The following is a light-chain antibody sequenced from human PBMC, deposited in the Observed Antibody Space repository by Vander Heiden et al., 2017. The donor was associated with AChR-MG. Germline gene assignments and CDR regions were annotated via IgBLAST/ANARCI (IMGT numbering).Light chain of an antibody. CDR3: QQENSDSKT. V-gene: IGKV1-5*01. Sequence: DIQMTQSPSTLSASVGDRVTITCRASQSISSWLAWYQQKPGKAPKLLIYDASSLESGVPSRFSGSGSGTECTLTIGSLQPDDLATYYGQQENSDSKTCGQRTKLEIK. J-gene: IGKJ2*01. CDR1: QSISSW. CDR2: DAS.